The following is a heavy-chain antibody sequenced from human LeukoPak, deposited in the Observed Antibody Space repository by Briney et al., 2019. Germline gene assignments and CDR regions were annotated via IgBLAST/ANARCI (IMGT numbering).Heavy chain of an antibody. J-gene: IGHJ4*02. CDR2: IRSKAYGGTT. V-gene: IGHV3-49*04. D-gene: IGHD1-14*01. CDR3: TSSLTARAPYG. CDR1: DFNFITYA. Sequence: GGSLRLSCAASDFNFITYAMSWVRQAPGKGLEWVGFIRSKAYGGTTEYAASVKGRFTISRDDSKSIAYLQMNSLKTEDTAVYYCTSSLTARAPYGWGQGTLVTVSS.